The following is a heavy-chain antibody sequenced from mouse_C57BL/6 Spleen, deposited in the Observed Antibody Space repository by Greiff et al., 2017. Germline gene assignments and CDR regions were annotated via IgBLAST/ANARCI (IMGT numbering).Heavy chain of an antibody. V-gene: IGHV1-26*01. CDR1: GYTFTDYY. CDR3: ARKNDYVYFDY. J-gene: IGHJ2*01. Sequence: EVQLQQSGPELVKPGASVKISCKASGYTFTDYYMNWVKQSHGKSLEWIGDINPNNGGTSYNQKFKGKATLTVDKSSSTAYMALRSLTSEDSAVYYCARKNDYVYFDYWGQGTTLTVSS. D-gene: IGHD2-4*01. CDR2: INPNNGGT.